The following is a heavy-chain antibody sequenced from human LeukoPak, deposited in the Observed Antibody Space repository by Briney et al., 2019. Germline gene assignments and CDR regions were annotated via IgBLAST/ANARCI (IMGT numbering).Heavy chain of an antibody. CDR1: GGSISSYY. J-gene: IGHJ3*01. CDR2: IYYSGST. CDR3: ARQVATKGEWAFDV. D-gene: IGHD5-12*01. Sequence: SETLSLNCTVSGGSISSYYWSWLRQPPGKGLEWIGYIYYSGSTYYNPSLKSRVTISVETSKKQFSLKLNSLTAADTAAYYCARQVATKGEWAFDVWGQGTMVTVSS. V-gene: IGHV4-59*08.